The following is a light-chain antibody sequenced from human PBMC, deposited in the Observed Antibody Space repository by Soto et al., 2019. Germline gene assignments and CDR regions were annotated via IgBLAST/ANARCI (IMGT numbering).Light chain of an antibody. V-gene: IGKV2-28*01. Sequence: DLVMTQSPLSLPVTPGEPASISCRSSQSLLHSNGYNYLDWYLQKPGQSPQLLIYLGSNRASGVPDRFSGSGSGTDFTLKISRVEADDVGVYYCMQALQNLGGFTFGPGTKVDIK. CDR2: LGS. CDR1: QSLLHSNGYNY. J-gene: IGKJ3*01. CDR3: MQALQNLGGFT.